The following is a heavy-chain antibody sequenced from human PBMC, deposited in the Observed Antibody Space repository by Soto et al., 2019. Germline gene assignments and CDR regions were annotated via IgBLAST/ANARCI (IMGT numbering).Heavy chain of an antibody. CDR1: GFSLSTSGVA. Sequence: QITLKESGPTLVKPTQTLTLTCTFSGFSLSTSGVAVGWIRQPPGEALEWLALIYWDGDKRYNPSWKTRLTIAKDTSKNQVALTMTDMNPADTATYYCAHRPTFGQLVYDYWGQGTLVTVSS. V-gene: IGHV2-5*02. D-gene: IGHD6-6*01. J-gene: IGHJ4*02. CDR2: IYWDGDK. CDR3: AHRPTFGQLVYDY.